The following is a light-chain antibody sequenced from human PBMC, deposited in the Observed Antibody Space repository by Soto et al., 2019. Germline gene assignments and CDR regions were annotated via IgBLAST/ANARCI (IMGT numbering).Light chain of an antibody. CDR2: GAS. J-gene: IGKJ1*01. V-gene: IGKV3-15*01. CDR1: QSVSSN. Sequence: EIVMTQSPATLSVSPGERVTLSCRASQSVSSNLAWYQQKPSQAPRLLIYGASTRATGIPARIGGSGSGTEFTLTISSLQSEDFAVYYCQQYNNWPPWTFGQGTKVEI. CDR3: QQYNNWPPWT.